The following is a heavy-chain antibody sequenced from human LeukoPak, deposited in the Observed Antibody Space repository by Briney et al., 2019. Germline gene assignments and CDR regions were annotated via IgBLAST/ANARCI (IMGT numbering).Heavy chain of an antibody. J-gene: IGHJ4*02. CDR3: ARGYSPSDYHSRYEAMDY. D-gene: IGHD1-26*01. CDR1: GFTFINFA. Sequence: GGSLRLSCSSSGFTFINFAIHWVRQAPGKGLEWVAVISSDATNKYYANSVKGRFTISRDDSKNTLYLQMSSLRPEDTAVHFCARGYSPSDYHSRYEAMDYWGQGTLVTVSS. CDR2: ISSDATNK. V-gene: IGHV3-30*04.